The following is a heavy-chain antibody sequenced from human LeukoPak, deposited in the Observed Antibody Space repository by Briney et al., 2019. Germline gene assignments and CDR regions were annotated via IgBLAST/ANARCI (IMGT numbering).Heavy chain of an antibody. CDR1: GYTFTSYG. J-gene: IGHJ4*02. CDR2: ISAYNGNT. Sequence: ASVKVSCKASGYTFTSYGISWVRQAPGQGLEWMGWISAYNGNTNYAQKLQGRVTMTTDTSTSTAYMELSSLRSEDTAVYYCARSIDLAPELERLSSGWYYWGQGTLVTVSS. D-gene: IGHD6-19*01. V-gene: IGHV1-18*01. CDR3: ARSIDLAPELERLSSGWYY.